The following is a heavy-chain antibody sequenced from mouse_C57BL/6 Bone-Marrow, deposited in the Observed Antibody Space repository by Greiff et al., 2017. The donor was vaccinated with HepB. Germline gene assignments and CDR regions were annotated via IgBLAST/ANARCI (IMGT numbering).Heavy chain of an antibody. V-gene: IGHV1-69*01. D-gene: IGHD2-4*01. J-gene: IGHJ3*01. CDR2: IDPSDSYT. Sequence: QVHVKQPGAELVMPGASVKLSCKASGYTFTSYWMHWVKQRPGQGLEWIGEIDPSDSYTNYNQKFKGKSTLTVDKSSSTAYMQLSSLTSEDSAVYYCARDDYDGSPWFAYWGQGTLVTVSA. CDR1: GYTFTSYW. CDR3: ARDDYDGSPWFAY.